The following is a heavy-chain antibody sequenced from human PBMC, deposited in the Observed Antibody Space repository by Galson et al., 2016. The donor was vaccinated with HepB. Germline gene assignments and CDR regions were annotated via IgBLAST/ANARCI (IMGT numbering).Heavy chain of an antibody. J-gene: IGHJ4*02. CDR2: IYWNDDK. CDR1: GFSLSTIGVG. Sequence: PALVTPTPTLTLTCTFSGFSLSTIGVGVGWIRQPPGKALEWLALIYWNDDKYYSPSLRSRLTITKDTSKNQVVLTMTNVDPVDTATYCCAHRPPQWLTLDYWGQGTLSPSPQ. V-gene: IGHV2-5*01. CDR3: AHRPPQWLTLDY. D-gene: IGHD6-19*01.